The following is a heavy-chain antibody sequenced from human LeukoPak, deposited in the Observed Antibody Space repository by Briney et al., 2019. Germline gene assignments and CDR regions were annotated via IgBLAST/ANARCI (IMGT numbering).Heavy chain of an antibody. Sequence: ASVKVSCKASGYTFTSYGISWVRQAPGQGLEWMGWISAYNGNTNYALKLQGRVTMTTDTSTSTAYMELRSLRSDDTAVYYCARDSLQWFGEFTKAGMDVWGQGTTVTVSS. CDR3: ARDSLQWFGEFTKAGMDV. V-gene: IGHV1-18*01. CDR2: ISAYNGNT. CDR1: GYTFTSYG. J-gene: IGHJ6*02. D-gene: IGHD3-10*01.